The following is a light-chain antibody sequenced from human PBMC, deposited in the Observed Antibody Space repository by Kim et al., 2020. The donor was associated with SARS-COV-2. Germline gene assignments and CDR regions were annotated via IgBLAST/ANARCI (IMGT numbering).Light chain of an antibody. CDR2: DAY. J-gene: IGKJ4*01. Sequence: GDRVTISSRASQGISSALAWYQQKTGKAPKCLIYDAYSLEGGVPSRFSGSGYGTDFPLTIRSLQPEDFATYYCQQFKNSPLTFGGGTKVDIK. V-gene: IGKV1D-13*01. CDR3: QQFKNSPLT. CDR1: QGISSA.